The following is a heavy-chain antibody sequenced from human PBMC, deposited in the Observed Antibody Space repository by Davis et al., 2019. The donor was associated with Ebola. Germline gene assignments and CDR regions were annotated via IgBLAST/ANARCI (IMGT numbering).Heavy chain of an antibody. D-gene: IGHD3-10*01. CDR1: GFTFSNYW. J-gene: IGHJ4*02. V-gene: IGHV3-74*01. CDR2: ISPDGSAT. Sequence: PGGSLRLSCAASGFTFSNYWIHWVRQAPGKGQVWVPRISPDGSATGFAASVKGRFSISRDKAKNTVYLQMNSVRAEDTAVYYCARGVRRACFDDWGQGTLVTVSS. CDR3: ARGVRRACFDD.